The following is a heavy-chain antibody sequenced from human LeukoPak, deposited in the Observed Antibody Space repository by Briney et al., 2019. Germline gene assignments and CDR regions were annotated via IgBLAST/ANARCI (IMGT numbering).Heavy chain of an antibody. Sequence: GASVKVSCKASGYTFTDYYVHWVRQAPGQGLEWMGRINPNSGGTNYAQKFQGRVTMTRDTSISTAYMELSRLRSDDTAVYYCARGVYYDSSGYHGYWGQGTLVTVSS. CDR3: ARGVYYDSSGYHGY. CDR2: INPNSGGT. CDR1: GYTFTDYY. V-gene: IGHV1-2*06. J-gene: IGHJ4*02. D-gene: IGHD3-22*01.